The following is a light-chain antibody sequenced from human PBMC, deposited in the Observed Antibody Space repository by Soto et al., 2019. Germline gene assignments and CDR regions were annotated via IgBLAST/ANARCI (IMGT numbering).Light chain of an antibody. Sequence: EIVLTQSPGTLPLSPGERATLSCRASQSVSSNYLVWYQQKPGQAPRPLIYGASSRATGIPDRFSGSGSGTDFTLTISRLEPEDFAVYYCQQYANSPFTFGQGTKLESK. V-gene: IGKV3-20*01. CDR1: QSVSSNY. J-gene: IGKJ2*01. CDR2: GAS. CDR3: QQYANSPFT.